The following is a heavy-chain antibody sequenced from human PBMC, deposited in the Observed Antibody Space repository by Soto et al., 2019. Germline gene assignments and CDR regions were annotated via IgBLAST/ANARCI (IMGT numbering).Heavy chain of an antibody. CDR2: IWYDGSNE. CDR3: ARVKESYSGRIRLYFFDL. Sequence: QVQLVESGGGVVQPGRSLRLSCAASGFSFMRQGMSWVRQAPGQGLEWVSIIWYDGSNEYYGDSVKGRFTISIDSSKNTLYLQMNSLRAEDTAVYYCARVKESYSGRIRLYFFDLWGQGALVTVSS. J-gene: IGHJ4*02. D-gene: IGHD3-10*01. CDR1: GFSFMRQG. V-gene: IGHV3-33*01.